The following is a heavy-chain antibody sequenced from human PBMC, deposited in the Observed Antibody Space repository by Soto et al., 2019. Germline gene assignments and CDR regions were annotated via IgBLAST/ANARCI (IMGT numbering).Heavy chain of an antibody. Sequence: PGGSLRLSCAASGFTFSSYAMSWVRQAPGKGLEWVSAISGSGGSTYYADSVKGRFTISRDNSKNTLYLQMNSLRAEDTAVYYCAKDTGYYYDSSGSSYDPWGQGTLVTVYS. D-gene: IGHD3-22*01. CDR2: ISGSGGST. CDR1: GFTFSSYA. J-gene: IGHJ5*02. CDR3: AKDTGYYYDSSGSSYDP. V-gene: IGHV3-23*01.